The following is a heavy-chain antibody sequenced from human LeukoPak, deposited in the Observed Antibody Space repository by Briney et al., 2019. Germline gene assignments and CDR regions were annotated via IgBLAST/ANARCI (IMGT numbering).Heavy chain of an antibody. CDR1: GGSISSGGYY. CDR2: INHSGST. V-gene: IGHV4-39*07. J-gene: IGHJ4*02. Sequence: PSETLSLTCTVSGGSISSGGYYWSWIRQPPGKGLEWMGEINHSGSTNYNPSLKSRVTISVDTSKNQFSLKLSSVTAADTAVYYCALVSSGWYGEYYFDYWGQGTLVTVSS. CDR3: ALVSSGWYGEYYFDY. D-gene: IGHD6-19*01.